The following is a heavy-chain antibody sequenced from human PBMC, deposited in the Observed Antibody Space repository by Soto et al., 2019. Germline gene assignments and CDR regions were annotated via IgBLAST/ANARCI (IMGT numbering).Heavy chain of an antibody. D-gene: IGHD3-10*01. CDR1: GGSFSGYQ. V-gene: IGHV4-34*01. CDR3: ARGLILWFGELSRRGGYYYYMDV. Sequence: QVQLQQWGAGLLKPSETLSLTCAVYGGSFSGYQWTWIRQTPGKRLEWSGEINDSGNINYNPSLKSRVTILVETPKKQISLKLSSVTAADTAVYYCARGLILWFGELSRRGGYYYYMDVWGKGTTVTVSS. J-gene: IGHJ6*03. CDR2: INDSGNI.